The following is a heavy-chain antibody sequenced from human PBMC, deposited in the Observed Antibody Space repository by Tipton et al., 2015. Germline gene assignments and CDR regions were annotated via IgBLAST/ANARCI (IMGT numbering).Heavy chain of an antibody. J-gene: IGHJ4*02. Sequence: LRLSCTVSSGSISSYYWSWIRQPAGKGLEWIGRIYTSGSTNYNPSHKSRVTMSVDTSKNQFSLKLSSVTAADTAVYYCARESLLAYYFDYWGQGTLVTVSS. D-gene: IGHD2/OR15-2a*01. CDR1: SGSISSYY. CDR3: ARESLLAYYFDY. CDR2: IYTSGST. V-gene: IGHV4-4*07.